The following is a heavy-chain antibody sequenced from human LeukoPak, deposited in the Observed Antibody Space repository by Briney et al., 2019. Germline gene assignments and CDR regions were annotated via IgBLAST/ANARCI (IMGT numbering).Heavy chain of an antibody. V-gene: IGHV1-69*13. J-gene: IGHJ5*02. CDR1: GYTFNSYG. D-gene: IGHD1-14*01. CDR3: ARDPNRKVGFDP. Sequence: SVKVSCKTSGYTFNSYGISWVRQAPGQGLEWMGGIIPIFGTANYAQKFQGRVTITADESTSTAYMELSSLRSEDTAVYHCARDPNRKVGFDPWGQGTLVTVSS. CDR2: IIPIFGTA.